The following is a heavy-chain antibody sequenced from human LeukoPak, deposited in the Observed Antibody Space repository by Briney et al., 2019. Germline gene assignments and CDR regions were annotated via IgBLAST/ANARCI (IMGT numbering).Heavy chain of an antibody. CDR2: IYYSGST. D-gene: IGHD3-22*01. CDR3: ARETDYYDSGGYYLQWFDP. CDR1: GGSISSGGYY. V-gene: IGHV4-31*03. Sequence: SQTLSLTCTVSGGSISSGGYYWSWIRQHPGKGLEWIGYIYYSGSTSYKPSLKSRVTISLDTSKNQFSLKLSSVTAADTAVYYCARETDYYDSGGYYLQWFDPWGQGTLVTASS. J-gene: IGHJ5*02.